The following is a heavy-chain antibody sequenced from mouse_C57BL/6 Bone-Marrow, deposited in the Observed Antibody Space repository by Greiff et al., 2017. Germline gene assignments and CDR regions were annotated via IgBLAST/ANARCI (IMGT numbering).Heavy chain of an antibody. CDR3: ARSGYGNYAWFAY. Sequence: VQLQESGAELMKPGASVKLSCKATGYTFPGYWIEWVKQRPGHGLEWIGEILPGSGSTNYNEKFKGKATFTADTSSNTAYMQLSSLTTEDSAIYYCARSGYGNYAWFAYWGQGTLVTVSA. J-gene: IGHJ3*01. CDR1: GYTFPGYW. CDR2: ILPGSGST. V-gene: IGHV1-9*01. D-gene: IGHD2-10*02.